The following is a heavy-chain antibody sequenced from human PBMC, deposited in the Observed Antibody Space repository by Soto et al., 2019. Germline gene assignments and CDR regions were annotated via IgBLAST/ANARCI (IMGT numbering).Heavy chain of an antibody. CDR2: ISAYNGNT. V-gene: IGHV1-18*01. J-gene: IGHJ4*02. Sequence: APGQGLEWMGWISAYNGNTNYAQKLQGRVTMTTDTSTSTAYMELRSLRSDDTAVYYCARVTTVTAFDYWGQGTLVTVSS. CDR3: ARVTTVTAFDY. D-gene: IGHD4-17*01.